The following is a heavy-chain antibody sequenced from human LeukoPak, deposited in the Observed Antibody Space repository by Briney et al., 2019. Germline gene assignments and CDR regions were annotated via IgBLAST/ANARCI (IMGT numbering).Heavy chain of an antibody. D-gene: IGHD6-6*01. CDR1: GGSISSYY. CDR2: IYYSGST. V-gene: IGHV4-59*01. Sequence: SKTLSLTCTVSGGSISSYYWSWIRQPPGKGLEWIGYIYYSGSTNYNPPLKSRVTISVDTSKNQFSLKLSSVTAADTAVYYCVRGSISARRAFDIWGQGTMVTVSS. J-gene: IGHJ3*02. CDR3: VRGSISARRAFDI.